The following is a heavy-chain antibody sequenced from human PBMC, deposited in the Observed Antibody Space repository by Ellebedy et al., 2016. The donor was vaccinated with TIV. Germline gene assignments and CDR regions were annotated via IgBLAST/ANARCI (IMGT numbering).Heavy chain of an antibody. CDR2: ISYDGNNQ. D-gene: IGHD1-1*01. V-gene: IGHV3-30*03. CDR1: GFTFSNYG. J-gene: IGHJ4*02. Sequence: GESLKISCAASGFTFSNYGIHWVRQTPDKGLEWVTVISYDGNNQYYTDSVKGRFTISRDDSKNTVYLQMNNLRGEDTAVYYCARDRATTGKMSWYFDYWGQGTLVTVSA. CDR3: ARDRATTGKMSWYFDY.